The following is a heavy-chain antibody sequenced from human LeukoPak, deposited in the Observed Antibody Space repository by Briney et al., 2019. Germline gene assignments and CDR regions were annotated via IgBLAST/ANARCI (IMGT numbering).Heavy chain of an antibody. CDR1: GGSISSYY. D-gene: IGHD6-19*01. CDR3: ARHTAVAGRRGWFDP. J-gene: IGHJ5*02. CDR2: IYYSGST. Sequence: SETLSLTCTVSGGSISSYYWSRIRQPPGKGLEWIGYIYYSGSTNYNPSLKSRVTISVDTSKNQFSLKLSSVTAADTAVYYCARHTAVAGRRGWFDPWGQGTLVTVSS. V-gene: IGHV4-59*08.